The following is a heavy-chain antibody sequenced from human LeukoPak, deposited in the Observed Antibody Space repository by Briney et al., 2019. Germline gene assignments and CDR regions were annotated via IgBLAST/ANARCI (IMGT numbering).Heavy chain of an antibody. V-gene: IGHV4-38-2*02. CDR2: IYHSGST. J-gene: IGHJ4*02. Sequence: PSETLSLTCAVSGYSISSGYYWGCIRQPPGKGLEWIGSIYHSGSTYYNPSLKSRVTISVDTSKNQFSLKLRSVSAADTAVYYCARDRYYFDYWGQGTLVTVSS. CDR3: ARDRYYFDY. CDR1: GYSISSGYY.